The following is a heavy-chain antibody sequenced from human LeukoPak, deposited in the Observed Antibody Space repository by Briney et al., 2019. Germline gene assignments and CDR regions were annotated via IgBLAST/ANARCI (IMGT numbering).Heavy chain of an antibody. CDR3: ATDFWSGYYRGSGYYFDY. CDR1: GYTFTSYG. D-gene: IGHD3-3*01. J-gene: IGHJ4*02. Sequence: GASVKVSCKASGYTFTSYGVSWVRQAPGQGLEWMGGIIPIFGTANYAQKFQGRVTITADESTSTAYMELSSLRSEDTAVYYCATDFWSGYYRGSGYYFDYWGQGTLVTVSS. V-gene: IGHV1-69*13. CDR2: IIPIFGTA.